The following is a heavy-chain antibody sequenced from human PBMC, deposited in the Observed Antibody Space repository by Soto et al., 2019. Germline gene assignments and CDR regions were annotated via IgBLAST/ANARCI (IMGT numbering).Heavy chain of an antibody. J-gene: IGHJ3*02. CDR1: GFTFSSYS. CDR2: ISSSSSTI. CDR3: ARIRKKDIVVVPAAIDAFDI. D-gene: IGHD2-2*01. V-gene: IGHV3-48*04. Sequence: ESLKISCAASGFTFSSYSMNWVRQAPGKGLEWVSYISSSSSTIYYADSVKGRFTISRDNAKNSLYLQMNSLRAEDTAVYYCARIRKKDIVVVPAAIDAFDIWGQGTMVTVSS.